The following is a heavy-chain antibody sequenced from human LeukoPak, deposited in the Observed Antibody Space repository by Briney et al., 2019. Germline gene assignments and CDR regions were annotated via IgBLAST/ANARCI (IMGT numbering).Heavy chain of an antibody. CDR1: GFTFSSYG. D-gene: IGHD3-10*01. CDR3: AKVDYGSGSYYNPNDAFDI. CDR2: IRYDGSNK. J-gene: IGHJ3*02. Sequence: GGSLRLSCAASGFTFSSYGMHWVRQAPGKGLEWVAFIRYDGSNKYYADSVKGRFTISRDNSKNTLYLQMNSLRAEDTAVYYCAKVDYGSGSYYNPNDAFDIWGQGTMVTVSS. V-gene: IGHV3-30*02.